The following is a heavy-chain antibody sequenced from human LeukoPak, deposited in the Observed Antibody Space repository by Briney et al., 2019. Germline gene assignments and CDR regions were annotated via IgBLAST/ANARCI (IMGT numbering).Heavy chain of an antibody. CDR2: ISEDGGSA. J-gene: IGHJ6*02. Sequence: PGGSLRLSCVASGFTFAGFGMSWVRQPPGKGLEWVSTISEDGGSAYYAGSVQGRFAIFRDSSKNTMYLQLNSLRAEDTAVYYCAKTVGLVTALAFVRFGMDVWAKGPRSPSP. V-gene: IGHV3-23*01. CDR3: AKTVGLVTALAFVRFGMDV. D-gene: IGHD2-21*02. CDR1: GFTFAGFG.